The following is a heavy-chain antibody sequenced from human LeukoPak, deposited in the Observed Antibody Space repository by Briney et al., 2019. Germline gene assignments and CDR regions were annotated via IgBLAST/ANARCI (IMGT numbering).Heavy chain of an antibody. CDR3: VRIPNSAGFPNWFDP. CDR1: GFTFSSST. V-gene: IGHV3-21*01. J-gene: IGHJ5*02. D-gene: IGHD6-19*01. CDR2: ISSSNDYI. Sequence: TGGSLRLSYAASGFTFSSSTMNWVRQAPGKGLEWVSSISSSNDYIYYADSVKGRFNISRDNAKNSLYLQMNSLRAEDTAVYYCVRIPNSAGFPNWFDPWGQGTLVTVSS.